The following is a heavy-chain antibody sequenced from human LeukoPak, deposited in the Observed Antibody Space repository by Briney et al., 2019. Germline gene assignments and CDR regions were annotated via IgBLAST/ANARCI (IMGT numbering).Heavy chain of an antibody. D-gene: IGHD6-6*01. Sequence: SETLSLTCAVYGGSFSGYYWSWIRQPPGKGLEWIGEINHSGSTNYNPSLKSRVTISVDTSKNQSSLKLSSVTAAGTAVYYCARHPRVAARYYFDYWGQGTLVTVSS. CDR1: GGSFSGYY. V-gene: IGHV4-34*01. J-gene: IGHJ4*02. CDR3: ARHPRVAARYYFDY. CDR2: INHSGST.